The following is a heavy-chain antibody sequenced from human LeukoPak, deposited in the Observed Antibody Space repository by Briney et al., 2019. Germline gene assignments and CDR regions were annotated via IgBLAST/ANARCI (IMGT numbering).Heavy chain of an antibody. CDR3: ARDYLQKFYYYDSSGYLDY. D-gene: IGHD3-22*01. Sequence: GGSLRLSCAASGFTFSSYAMHWVRQAPGTGLEWVAVISYDGSNKYYADSVKGRFTISRDNSNNTLYLQMNSLRAEDTAVDYCARDYLQKFYYYDSSGYLDYWGQGTLVTVSS. J-gene: IGHJ4*02. CDR1: GFTFSSYA. V-gene: IGHV3-30*04. CDR2: ISYDGSNK.